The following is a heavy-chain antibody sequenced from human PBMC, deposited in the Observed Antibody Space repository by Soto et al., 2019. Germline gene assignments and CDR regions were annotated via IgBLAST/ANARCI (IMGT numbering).Heavy chain of an antibody. CDR3: ARDRALNWFDP. CDR2: ISAYNGNT. D-gene: IGHD3-10*01. CDR1: RLSITCKC. V-gene: IGHV1-18*01. J-gene: IGHJ5*02. Sequence: APAEASSKDCRLSITCKCMCWVYQAPGQGLEWMGWISAYNGNTNYAQKLQGRVTMTTDTSTSTAYMELRSLRSDDTAVYYCARDRALNWFDPWGQGTLVTVSS.